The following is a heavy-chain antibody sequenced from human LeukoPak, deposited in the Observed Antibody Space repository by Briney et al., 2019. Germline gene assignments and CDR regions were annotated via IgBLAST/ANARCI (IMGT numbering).Heavy chain of an antibody. CDR1: GVTFNTYW. CDR3: ARPGDRPYSSSGY. J-gene: IGHJ4*02. CDR2: IKQDGTEK. Sequence: GGSLRLSCAASGVTFNTYWMSWVRQAPGKGLEWVANIKQDGTEKYYVDSVKGRFTISRDNAKNSLYLQMNSLRAEDTAVYYCARPGDRPYSSSGYWGQGTLVTVSS. V-gene: IGHV3-7*01. D-gene: IGHD6-6*01.